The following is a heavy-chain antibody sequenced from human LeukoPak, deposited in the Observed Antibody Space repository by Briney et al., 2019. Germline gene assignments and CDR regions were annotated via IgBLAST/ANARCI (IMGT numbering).Heavy chain of an antibody. V-gene: IGHV3-48*01. Sequence: GGSLRLSCAASGFTFSSYGMIWVRQAPGKGLQWISYISSSSNTIYYADSVKGRFTISRDNAKNSLYLQVSSLRAEDTAVYYCARDPGLMRAAACGDYWGQGTLVIVSS. CDR1: GFTFSSYG. J-gene: IGHJ4*02. D-gene: IGHD6-13*01. CDR2: ISSSSNTI. CDR3: ARDPGLMRAAACGDY.